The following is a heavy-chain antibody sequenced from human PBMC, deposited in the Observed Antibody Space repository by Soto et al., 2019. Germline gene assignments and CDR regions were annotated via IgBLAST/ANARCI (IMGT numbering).Heavy chain of an antibody. Sequence: GGSLRLSCAASGFTVSSNYMSWVRQAPGKGLEWVSVIYSGGSTYYADSVKGRFTISRDNSKNTLYLQMNSLRAEDTAVYYCARESLGYCSGGSCYYYYGMDVWGQGTTVTVSS. CDR3: ARESLGYCSGGSCYYYYGMDV. J-gene: IGHJ6*02. D-gene: IGHD2-15*01. CDR1: GFTVSSNY. V-gene: IGHV3-53*01. CDR2: IYSGGST.